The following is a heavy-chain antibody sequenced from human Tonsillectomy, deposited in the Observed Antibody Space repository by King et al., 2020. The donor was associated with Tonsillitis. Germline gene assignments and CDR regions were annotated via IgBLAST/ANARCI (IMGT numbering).Heavy chain of an antibody. V-gene: IGHV4-31*02. J-gene: IGHJ4*02. D-gene: IGHD6-13*01. CDR3: ARVAHYTSSWHFDY. Sequence: QVQLQESGPGLVKPSQTLSLTCTVSGGSISGGGYYWSWIRPHPGKGLGWVGSTYYSGGPFSNPSLKSRVTTSVDTSKNQFSLKLSSVTAADTAVYYCARVAHYTSSWHFDYWGQGTLVTVSS. CDR1: GGSISGGGYY. CDR2: TYYSGGP.